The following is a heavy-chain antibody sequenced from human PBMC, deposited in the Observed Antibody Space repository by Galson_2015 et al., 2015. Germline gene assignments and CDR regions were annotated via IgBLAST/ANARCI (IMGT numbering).Heavy chain of an antibody. CDR3: ARGPPKLEPFDY. CDR2: IWYDGSNK. D-gene: IGHD1-1*01. J-gene: IGHJ4*02. V-gene: IGHV3-33*08. Sequence: SLRLSCAASGFTFSSYGMHWVRQAPGKGLEWVAVIWYDGSNKYYADSVKGRFTISRDNSKNTLYLQMNSLRAEDTAVYYCARGPPKLEPFDYWGQGTLVTVSS. CDR1: GFTFSSYG.